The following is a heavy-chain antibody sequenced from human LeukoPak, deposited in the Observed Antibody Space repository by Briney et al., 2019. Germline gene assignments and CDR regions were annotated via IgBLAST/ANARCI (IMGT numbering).Heavy chain of an antibody. D-gene: IGHD2-21*01. CDR1: GFTFSSYA. J-gene: IGHJ3*02. CDR2: ISYDGSNK. CDR3: ARDSIYTAVGHLSKQFTYCGGDCRDDAFDI. Sequence: TGRSLRLSCAASGFTFSSYAMHWVRQAPGKGLEWVAVISYDGSNKYYADSVKGRFTISRDNSKNTLYLQMNSLRAEDTAVYYCARDSIYTAVGHLSKQFTYCGGDCRDDAFDIWGQGTMVTVSS. V-gene: IGHV3-30-3*01.